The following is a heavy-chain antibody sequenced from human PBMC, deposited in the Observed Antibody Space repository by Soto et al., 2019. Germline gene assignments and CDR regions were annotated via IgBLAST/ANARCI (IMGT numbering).Heavy chain of an antibody. CDR1: GGSISSGGYY. D-gene: IGHD4-17*01. V-gene: IGHV4-31*01. J-gene: IGHJ4*02. CDR2: IYYSGST. Sequence: QVQLQESGPGLVKPSQTLSLTCTVSGGSISSGGYYWSWIRQHPGKGLEWIGYIYYSGSTYYNPSLQSPVTXSXDXPTPQFSLKLSAVPAADTAVYSFARSSQSTVNTFDYWGQGTLVTVSS. CDR3: ARSSQSTVNTFDY.